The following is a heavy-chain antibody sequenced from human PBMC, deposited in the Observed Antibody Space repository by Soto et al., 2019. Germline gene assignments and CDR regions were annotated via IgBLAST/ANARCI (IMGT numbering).Heavy chain of an antibody. CDR1: VFKFSDCW. CDR2: IKHDTSEA. D-gene: IGHD3-16*02. CDR3: ARDGLLFSGPYRPSRFDY. V-gene: IGHV3-7*03. J-gene: IGHJ4*02. Sequence: PWGSPRLSCSSCVFKFSDCWMSWFRQAPGNWLEWVGNIKHDTSEAHYADSVRVRFTITRDNSKNFLFLYMTDLRADDTASYYCARDGLLFSGPYRPSRFDYWGLGTLVTVSS.